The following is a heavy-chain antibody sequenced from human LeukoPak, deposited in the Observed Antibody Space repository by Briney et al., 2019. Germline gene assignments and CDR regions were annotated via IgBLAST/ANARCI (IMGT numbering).Heavy chain of an antibody. V-gene: IGHV3-23*01. D-gene: IGHD6-19*01. CDR1: GFTFSSYA. CDR2: ISGSGGST. CDR3: AKEESSGWSDYFDY. J-gene: IGHJ4*02. Sequence: AGGSLRLSCAASGFTFSSYAMGWVRRAPGKGLEWVSAISGSGGSTYYADSVKGRFTISRDNSKNTLYLQMNSLRAEDTAVYYCAKEESSGWSDYFDYWGQGTLVTVSS.